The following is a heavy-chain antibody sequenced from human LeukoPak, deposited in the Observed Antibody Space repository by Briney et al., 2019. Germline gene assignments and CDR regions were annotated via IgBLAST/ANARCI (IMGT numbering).Heavy chain of an antibody. CDR1: GGSFSGYY. D-gene: IGHD3-10*02. CDR2: INHSGST. V-gene: IGHV4-34*01. Sequence: SETLSLTCAVYGGSFSGYYWSWIRQPPGKGLEWIGEINHSGSTNYNPSLKSRVTISVDTSKNQFSLKLSSVTAADTAAYYCASHTLEVFEPNPWGQGTLVTVSS. CDR3: ASHTLEVFEPNP. J-gene: IGHJ5*02.